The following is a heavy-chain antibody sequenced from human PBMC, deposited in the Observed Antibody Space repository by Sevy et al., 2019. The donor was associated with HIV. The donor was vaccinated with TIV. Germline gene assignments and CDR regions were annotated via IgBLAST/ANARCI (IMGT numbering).Heavy chain of an antibody. J-gene: IGHJ4*02. CDR3: ARTQGGSTDGGDSSSYYYEGDHYFDL. CDR2: LYYTGSI. CDR1: GGSISSSLYY. Sequence: SETLSLTCIVSGGSISSSLYYWGWIRQPPGKGLEWIATLYYTGSIYYNPSLRTRLTISADSSQNQFSLKRSSVTAADTALYFWARTQGGSTDGGDSSSYYYEGDHYFDLWGQGLLVTVSS. V-gene: IGHV4-39*01. D-gene: IGHD3-22*01.